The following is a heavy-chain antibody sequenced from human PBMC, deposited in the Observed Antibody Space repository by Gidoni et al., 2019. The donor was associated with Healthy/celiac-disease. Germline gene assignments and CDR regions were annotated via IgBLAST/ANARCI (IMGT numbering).Heavy chain of an antibody. CDR2: IYPGYSDT. CDR3: ARLSPAGTGKIGYYYYGMDV. V-gene: IGHV5-51*01. CDR1: GYSFTSYW. D-gene: IGHD6-13*01. J-gene: IGHJ6*02. Sequence: EVQLVQSGAEVKKPGESLKISCKGSGYSFTSYWIGWVRQMPGKGLEWMGIIYPGYSDTRYSPSFQGQVTISADKSISTAYLQWSSLKASDTAMYYCARLSPAGTGKIGYYYYGMDVWGQGTTVTVSS.